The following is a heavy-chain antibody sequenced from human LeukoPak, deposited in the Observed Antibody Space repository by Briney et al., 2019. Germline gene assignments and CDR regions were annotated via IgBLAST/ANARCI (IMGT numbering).Heavy chain of an antibody. J-gene: IGHJ5*02. CDR2: LYSDGTT. CDR1: GFSVSSNF. D-gene: IGHD2/OR15-2a*01. Sequence: GGSLRLSCAASGFSVSSNFMIWVRQAPGKGLEWVSVLYSDGTTYYADSVKGRFTISRGNSKETLYLQMNSLTAEDSAVYYCARVRSTSSRWLDPWGQGTLVT. V-gene: IGHV3-53*01. CDR3: ARVRSTSSRWLDP.